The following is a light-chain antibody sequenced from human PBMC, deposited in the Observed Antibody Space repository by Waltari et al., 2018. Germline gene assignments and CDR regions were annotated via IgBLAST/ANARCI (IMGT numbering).Light chain of an antibody. V-gene: IGKV1-39*01. Sequence: DIQMTQSPSSLSASVGDTVTITCRASQSIGSFLNWHQQKPGKAPKLLIYAASTLESGVPSRFSVRESGTDFTLTITSLHPEDFATYYCQQSYNIPPSFGQGTKVEIK. J-gene: IGKJ1*01. CDR2: AAS. CDR1: QSIGSF. CDR3: QQSYNIPPS.